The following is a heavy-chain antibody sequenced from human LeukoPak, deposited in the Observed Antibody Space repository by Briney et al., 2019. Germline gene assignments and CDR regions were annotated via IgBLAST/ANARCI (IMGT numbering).Heavy chain of an antibody. D-gene: IGHD6-13*01. J-gene: IGHJ4*02. CDR3: ATANLGGYSSSWLLGY. V-gene: IGHV1-24*01. CDR2: FDPEDGET. CDR1: GYTLTELS. Sequence: ASVKVSCKVSGYTLTELSMHWVRQAPGKGLEWMGGFDPEDGETIYAQKFQGRVTMTEDTSTDTAYMELSSLRSEDTAVYYCATANLGGYSSSWLLGYWGQGTLVTVSS.